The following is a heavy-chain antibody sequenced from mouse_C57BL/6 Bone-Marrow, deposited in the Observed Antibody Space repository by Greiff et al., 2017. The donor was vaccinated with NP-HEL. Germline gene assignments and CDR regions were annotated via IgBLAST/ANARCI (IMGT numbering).Heavy chain of an antibody. Sequence: QVQLQQPGAELVMPGASVKLSCKASGYTFTSYWMHWVKQRPGQGLEWIGEIDPSDSYTNYNQQFQGKSTLTVDKSSSTAYMQLSSLTSEDSAVYYCARSWRGNYGAMDYWGQGTSVTVSS. J-gene: IGHJ4*01. V-gene: IGHV1-69*01. CDR1: GYTFTSYW. D-gene: IGHD2-1*01. CDR2: IDPSDSYT. CDR3: ARSWRGNYGAMDY.